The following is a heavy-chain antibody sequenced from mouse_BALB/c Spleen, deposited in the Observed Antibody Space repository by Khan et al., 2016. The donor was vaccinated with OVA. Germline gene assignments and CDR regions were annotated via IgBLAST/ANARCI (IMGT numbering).Heavy chain of an antibody. CDR3: ARREKYGYDPSWFAY. D-gene: IGHD2-2*01. V-gene: IGHV1-52*01. Sequence: QVQLQQSGAELVRPGASVKLSCKASGYTFTSYWMNWVRQRPRQGLEWIGKINPSDSESHYNQMFKDKATLTVDKSSGTAYMQLSSLPSEDSAVYYCARREKYGYDPSWFAYWGQGTLVTVSA. CDR1: GYTFTSYW. J-gene: IGHJ3*01. CDR2: INPSDSES.